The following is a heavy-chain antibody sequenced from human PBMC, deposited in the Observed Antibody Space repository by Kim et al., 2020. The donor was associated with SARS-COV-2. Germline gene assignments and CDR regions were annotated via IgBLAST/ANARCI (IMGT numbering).Heavy chain of an antibody. Sequence: SETLSLTCTVSGGSISSSSYYWGWIRQPPGKGLEWIGSIYYSGSTYYNPSLKSRVTISVDTSKNQFALKLSSVTAADTAVYYCAGVGIQLWSPRLGFDYWGQGTLVTVSS. CDR3: AGVGIQLWSPRLGFDY. V-gene: IGHV4-39*06. J-gene: IGHJ4*02. D-gene: IGHD5-18*01. CDR1: GGSISSSSYY. CDR2: IYYSGST.